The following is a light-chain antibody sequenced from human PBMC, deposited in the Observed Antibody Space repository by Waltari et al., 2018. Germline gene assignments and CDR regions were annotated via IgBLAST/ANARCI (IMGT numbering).Light chain of an antibody. Sequence: QSALTQPASVSGSPGQSITISCTGTSRYVGGYNFVSWYQQHPGKAPKLMIYEVSKRPSGVSNRFSGSKSGNTASLTISGLQAEDEADYYCCSYAGSSTWVFGGGTKLTVL. CDR3: CSYAGSSTWV. J-gene: IGLJ3*02. V-gene: IGLV2-23*02. CDR2: EVS. CDR1: SRYVGGYNF.